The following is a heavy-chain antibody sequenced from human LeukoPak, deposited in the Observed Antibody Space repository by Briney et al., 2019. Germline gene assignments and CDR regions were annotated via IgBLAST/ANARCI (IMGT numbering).Heavy chain of an antibody. V-gene: IGHV4-30-2*01. D-gene: IGHD3-10*01. CDR1: GGSISSGGYS. Sequence: SQTLSLTCAVSGGSISSGGYSWSWIRQPPGKGLEWIGYIYHSGSTYYNPSLKSRVTISVDRSKNQFSLKLSSVTAADTAVYYCARGYYYGSGSYYMGYYFDYWGQGTLVTVSS. CDR3: ARGYYYGSGSYYMGYYFDY. CDR2: IYHSGST. J-gene: IGHJ4*02.